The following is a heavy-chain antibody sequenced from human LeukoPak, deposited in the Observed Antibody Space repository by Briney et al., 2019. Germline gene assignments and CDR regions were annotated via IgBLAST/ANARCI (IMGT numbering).Heavy chain of an antibody. Sequence: AGGSLRLSCAASGFTFDDYAMHWVRQAPGKGLEWVSGISWNSGSIAYAYSVKGRFTISRDNDKNSLYLYMNILRAENTDLYYCAKGEAAGIAAAGKRFDRWGQGTLVTVSS. V-gene: IGHV3-9*01. CDR2: ISWNSGSI. D-gene: IGHD6-13*01. CDR1: GFTFDDYA. CDR3: AKGEAAGIAAAGKRFDR. J-gene: IGHJ5*02.